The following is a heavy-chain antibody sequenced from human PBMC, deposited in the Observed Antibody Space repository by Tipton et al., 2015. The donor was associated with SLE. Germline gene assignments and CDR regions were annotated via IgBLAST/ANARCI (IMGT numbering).Heavy chain of an antibody. CDR3: AGITDYYGPVDY. J-gene: IGHJ4*02. Sequence: LRLSCAVSGGSMNSGGASWGWIRQPRGKGLEWIGYIYHDGTPFYSPSFKSRVTISVDRSQNQFSLRLRSVTAADTAVYYCAGITDYYGPVDYWGLGTLVTVSS. CDR1: GGSMNSGGAS. D-gene: IGHD3-10*01. CDR2: IYHDGTP. V-gene: IGHV4-30-2*01.